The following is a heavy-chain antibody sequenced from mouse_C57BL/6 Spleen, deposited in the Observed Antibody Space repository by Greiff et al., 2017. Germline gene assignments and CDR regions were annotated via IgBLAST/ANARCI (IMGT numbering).Heavy chain of an antibody. CDR1: GYTFTSYW. CDR3: ARGPGDY. V-gene: IGHV1-69*01. J-gene: IGHJ2*01. Sequence: QVQLQQSGAELVMPGASVKLSCKASGYTFTSYWMHWVKQRPGQGLEWIGEIDPSDSYTNYNQKFKGKSTLTVDKSSSTAYMQLSSLTSEDSAVYYCARGPGDYWGQGTTRTVSS. CDR2: IDPSDSYT.